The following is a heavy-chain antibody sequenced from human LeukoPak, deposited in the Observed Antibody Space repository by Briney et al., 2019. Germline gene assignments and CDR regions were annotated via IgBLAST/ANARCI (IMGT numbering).Heavy chain of an antibody. V-gene: IGHV4-4*07. CDR1: GDSISTSY. Sequence: SETLSLTCTVSGDSISTSYWIWIRRAAGKGLEWIGRIYSTGSTTYNPSLKSRVSMSVDMSKNQFSLMLASVSAADTAVYYCARYRNGWSFDLWGQGILVTVSS. J-gene: IGHJ4*02. D-gene: IGHD6-19*01. CDR2: IYSTGST. CDR3: ARYRNGWSFDL.